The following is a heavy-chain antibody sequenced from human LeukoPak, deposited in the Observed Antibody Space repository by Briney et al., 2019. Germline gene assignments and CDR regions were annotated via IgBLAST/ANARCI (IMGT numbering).Heavy chain of an antibody. V-gene: IGHV4-39*01. CDR2: IYYTGRT. Sequence: SETLSLTCTVSGGSISSSSHSWGWIRQPPGKGLEWTGTIYYTGRTYYNPSLESRLTISVDTSKKQFSLKLTSVTAADTAIYYCAQSLGSGNWIGNWFDPWGQGTLVTVSS. CDR1: GGSISSSSHS. D-gene: IGHD2-15*01. CDR3: AQSLGSGNWIGNWFDP. J-gene: IGHJ5*02.